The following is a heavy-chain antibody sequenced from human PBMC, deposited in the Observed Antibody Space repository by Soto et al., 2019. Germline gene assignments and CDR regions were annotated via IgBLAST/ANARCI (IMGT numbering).Heavy chain of an antibody. CDR1: GYTHTELS. J-gene: IGHJ5*02. D-gene: IGHD2-2*01. CDR3: ATLPNCISTSCSGYNWFDP. CDR2: FDPEDGET. V-gene: IGHV1-24*01. Sequence: GASVKVSCKVSGYTHTELSMHWVRQAPGKGLEWMGGFDPEDGETIYAQKFQGRVTMTEDTSTDTAYMELSSLRSEDTAVYYCATLPNCISTSCSGYNWFDPWGQGTLVTVSS.